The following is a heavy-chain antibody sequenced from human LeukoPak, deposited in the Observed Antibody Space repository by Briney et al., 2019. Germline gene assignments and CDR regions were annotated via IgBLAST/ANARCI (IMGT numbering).Heavy chain of an antibody. CDR3: AQDRFSFVH. CDR1: GGSISSNW. D-gene: IGHD2-2*01. CDR2: MFHSGRT. J-gene: IGHJ1*01. V-gene: IGHV4-4*02. Sequence: SGTLSLTCAVSGGSISSNWWSWVRQPPGKGLEWIGEMFHSGRTNYNPSLKSRFTISVDKSKNQFSLKLNSVTAADTAVYYCAQDRFSFVHWGQGTLVTVSS.